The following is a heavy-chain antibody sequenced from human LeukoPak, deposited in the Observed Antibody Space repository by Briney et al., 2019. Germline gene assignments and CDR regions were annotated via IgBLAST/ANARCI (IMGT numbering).Heavy chain of an antibody. V-gene: IGHV4-34*01. D-gene: IGHD6-13*01. CDR3: ASIPTYSSSWYD. CDR1: GGSFSGYY. CDR2: INHSGST. J-gene: IGHJ4*02. Sequence: SETLSLTCAVYGGSFSGYYWSWIRQPPGXGLEWIGEINHSGSTYYNPSLKSRVTISVDTSKNQFSLKLSSVTAADTAVYYCASIPTYSSSWYDWGQGTLVTVSS.